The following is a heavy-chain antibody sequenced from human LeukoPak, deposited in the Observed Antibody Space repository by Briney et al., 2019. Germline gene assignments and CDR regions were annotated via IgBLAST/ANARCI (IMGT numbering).Heavy chain of an antibody. Sequence: EASVKVSCTASGGTFSIYAISWVRQAPGQGLEWMGRIIPILGIANYAQKFQGRVTITADKSTSTAYMELSSLRSEDTAVYYCARVSPYYGSGRDYYYYYGMDVWGQGTTVTVSS. D-gene: IGHD3-10*01. CDR1: GGTFSIYA. V-gene: IGHV1-69*04. CDR2: IIPILGIA. CDR3: ARVSPYYGSGRDYYYYYGMDV. J-gene: IGHJ6*02.